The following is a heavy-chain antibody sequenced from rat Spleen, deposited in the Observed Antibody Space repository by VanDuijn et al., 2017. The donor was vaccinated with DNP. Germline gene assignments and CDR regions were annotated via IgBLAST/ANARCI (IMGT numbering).Heavy chain of an antibody. D-gene: IGHD4-3*01. CDR2: INSAGST. CDR3: ARDLIIRDTTSAMDV. CDR1: GYSITSSSR. J-gene: IGHJ4*01. Sequence: EVQLQESGPGLLKPSQSLSLTCSVTGYSITSSSRWNWIRKFPGNKLEWMGYINSAGSTDYNPSLKGRGSITRDTSKNQFFLQVNSVTTEDTATYYCARDLIIRDTTSAMDVWGQGTSVTVSS. V-gene: IGHV3-3*01.